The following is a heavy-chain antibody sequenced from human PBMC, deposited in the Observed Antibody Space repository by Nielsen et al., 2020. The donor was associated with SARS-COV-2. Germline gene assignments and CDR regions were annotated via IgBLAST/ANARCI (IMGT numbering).Heavy chain of an antibody. Sequence: WIRQPPGKGLEWVANIKQDGSEKYYVDSVKGRFTISRDNAKNSLYLQMNSLRAEDTAVYYCAKDPSPLRYFDWLPDPSFDYWGQGTLVTVSS. CDR3: AKDPSPLRYFDWLPDPSFDY. CDR2: IKQDGSEK. D-gene: IGHD3-9*01. J-gene: IGHJ4*02. V-gene: IGHV3-7*03.